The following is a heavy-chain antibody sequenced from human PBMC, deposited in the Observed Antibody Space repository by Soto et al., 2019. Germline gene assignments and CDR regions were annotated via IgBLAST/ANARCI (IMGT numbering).Heavy chain of an antibody. CDR3: ARGGRGSGLYFLYYFDL. CDR2: IYHTGST. D-gene: IGHD6-19*01. J-gene: IGHJ4*02. Sequence: SETLSLTCSVSAGSLINYYWTWIRHSPGKGLEWIGEIYHTGSTKYNPSLKSRVAISVDMSKNQFSLTLNSVTPADTAVYYCARGGRGSGLYFLYYFDLWGQGTLVTVSS. CDR1: AGSLINYY. V-gene: IGHV4-59*01.